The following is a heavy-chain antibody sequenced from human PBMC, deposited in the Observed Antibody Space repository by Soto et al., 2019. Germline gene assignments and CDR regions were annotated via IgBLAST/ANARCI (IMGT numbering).Heavy chain of an antibody. CDR3: AKDRLAGGFDY. V-gene: IGHV3-30*18. CDR2: ISYDGSNK. Sequence: PGESLKISCAASGFTFSSYGMHWVRQAPGKGLEWVAVISYDGSNKYYADSVKGRFTISRDNSKNTVYLQMNSLRADDTAVYYCAKDRLAGGFDYWGQGTLVTVSS. D-gene: IGHD3-16*01. J-gene: IGHJ4*02. CDR1: GFTFSSYG.